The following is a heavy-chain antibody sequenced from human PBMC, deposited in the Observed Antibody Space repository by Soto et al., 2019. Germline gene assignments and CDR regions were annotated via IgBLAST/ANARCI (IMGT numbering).Heavy chain of an antibody. Sequence: SETLSLTCTVSGDSISSGSSYWGWIRQPPGKPLEWIGYIYYTGTTNYNPSLKSRVTISLDTSENQFSLKLSSVTAADTAVYYCARDGPYGGSYLGYGLEVWGQGAAVTVSS. D-gene: IGHD1-26*01. J-gene: IGHJ6*02. CDR3: ARDGPYGGSYLGYGLEV. CDR1: GDSISSGSSY. CDR2: IYYTGTT. V-gene: IGHV4-61*01.